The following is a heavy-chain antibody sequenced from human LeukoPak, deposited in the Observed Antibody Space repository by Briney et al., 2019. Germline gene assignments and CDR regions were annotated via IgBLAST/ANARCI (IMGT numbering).Heavy chain of an antibody. CDR2: ISYDGSNK. J-gene: IGHJ4*02. V-gene: IGHV3-30-3*01. D-gene: IGHD3-3*01. CDR3: ARGRAQIEGIPYYDFWSGYSHFDY. CDR1: GFTFSSYA. Sequence: GGSLRLSCAASGFTFSSYAMHWVRQAPGKGLEWVAVISYDGSNKYYADSVKGRFTISRDNSKNTLYLQMNSLRAEDTAVYYCARGRAQIEGIPYYDFWSGYSHFDYWGQGTLVTVSS.